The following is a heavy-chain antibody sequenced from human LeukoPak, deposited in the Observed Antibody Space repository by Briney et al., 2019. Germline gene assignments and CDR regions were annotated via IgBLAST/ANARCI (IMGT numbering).Heavy chain of an antibody. D-gene: IGHD3-10*01. J-gene: IGHJ4*02. Sequence: SQTLSLTCDISGDSVSGKSVAWNWIRQSPSRGLEWLGRTFYRSKWSSEYATSMKGRITINPDTSKNQFSLQLISVTPEDTAVYYCARGDGPIHGRYYFDYWGQGTLITVSS. CDR3: ARGDGPIHGRYYFDY. V-gene: IGHV6-1*01. CDR1: GDSVSGKSVA. CDR2: TFYRSKWSS.